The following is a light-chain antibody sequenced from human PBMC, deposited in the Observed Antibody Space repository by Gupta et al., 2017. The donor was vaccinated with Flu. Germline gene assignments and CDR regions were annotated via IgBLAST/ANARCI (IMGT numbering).Light chain of an antibody. V-gene: IGKV1-39*01. CDR3: QQSYITPRT. J-gene: IGKJ1*01. Sequence: PSSLSASVGDRVTISCRASQRVGEYLNWYQQRAGKAPKLLIYGTSSLHSGVPSRFSGSGSGADFTLTISSLQPEDFATYYCQQSYITPRTFGPGTKVEIK. CDR2: GTS. CDR1: QRVGEY.